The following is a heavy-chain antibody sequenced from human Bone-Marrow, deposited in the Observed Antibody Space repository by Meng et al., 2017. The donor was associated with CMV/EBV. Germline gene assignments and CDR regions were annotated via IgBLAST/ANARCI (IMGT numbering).Heavy chain of an antibody. CDR2: IYYSGST. Sequence: SETLSLTCTVSGGSISSSSYYWDWIRQPPGKGLEWIGSIYYSGSTYYNPSLKSRVTISVDTSKNQFSLKLSSVTAADTAVYYCARDGCSSTGCYGAFDIWGQGTMVTVSS. D-gene: IGHD2-2*01. CDR1: GGSISSSSYY. CDR3: ARDGCSSTGCYGAFDI. V-gene: IGHV4-39*07. J-gene: IGHJ3*02.